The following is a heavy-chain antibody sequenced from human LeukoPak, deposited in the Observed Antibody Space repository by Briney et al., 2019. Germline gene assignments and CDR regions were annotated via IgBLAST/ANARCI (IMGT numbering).Heavy chain of an antibody. CDR2: IKSKTDGGTT. J-gene: IGHJ5*02. D-gene: IGHD2-2*01. Sequence: GGSLRLSCAASGFTFSNARMSWVRQAPGKGLEWVGRIKSKTDGGTTDYAAPVKGRLTISRDDSKNTLYLQMNSLKTEDTAVYYCTSTYCSSTSCSYFDPWGQGTLVTVSS. CDR3: TSTYCSSTSCSYFDP. V-gene: IGHV3-15*01. CDR1: GFTFSNAR.